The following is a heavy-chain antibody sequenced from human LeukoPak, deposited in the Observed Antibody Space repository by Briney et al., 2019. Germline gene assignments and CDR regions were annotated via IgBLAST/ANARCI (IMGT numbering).Heavy chain of an antibody. J-gene: IGHJ4*02. CDR1: GGSITSPSYY. CDR2: IYTTGTT. Sequence: SETLSLTCTVSGGSITSPSYYWSWIRQPAGKGLGWIGRIYTTGTTNYNPSLKRRITISIDTSKKQFSLKLSSVTAADTAVYYCARAAAGSPFDYWGQGTLVTVSS. CDR3: ARAAAGSPFDY. V-gene: IGHV4-61*02. D-gene: IGHD6-13*01.